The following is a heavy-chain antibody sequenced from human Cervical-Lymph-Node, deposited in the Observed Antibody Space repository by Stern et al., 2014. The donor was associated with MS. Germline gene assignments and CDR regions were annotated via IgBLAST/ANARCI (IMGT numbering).Heavy chain of an antibody. V-gene: IGHV3-30*04. CDR2: ISYDGSKE. CDR1: GFTFSSLA. D-gene: IGHD2-15*01. CDR3: ATKAPPYCSGASCYEY. J-gene: IGHJ4*02. Sequence: VQLVESGGGVVQPGRSLRLSCAASGFTFSSLAMQWVRQAPGKGLEWVSLISYDGSKEDYADSVKGRFTISRDNSKNTLYLQLNSLRVEDTAVYYCATKAPPYCSGASCYEYWGQGTLVTVSS.